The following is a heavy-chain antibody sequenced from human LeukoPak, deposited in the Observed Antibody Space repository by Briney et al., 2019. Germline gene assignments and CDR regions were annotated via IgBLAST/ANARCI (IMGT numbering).Heavy chain of an antibody. Sequence: TSETLSLTCAVYGGSFSGYYWSWIRQPPWKGLEWIGEINHSGSTNYNPSLKSRVTISVDTSKNQFSLKLSSVTAADTAVYYCARARSSSGWYGYYYGMDVWGQGTTVTVSS. J-gene: IGHJ6*02. V-gene: IGHV4-34*01. CDR3: ARARSSSGWYGYYYGMDV. CDR2: INHSGST. CDR1: GGSFSGYY. D-gene: IGHD6-19*01.